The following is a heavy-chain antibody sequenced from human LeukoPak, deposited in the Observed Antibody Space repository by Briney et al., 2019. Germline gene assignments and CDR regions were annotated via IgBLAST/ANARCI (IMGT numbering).Heavy chain of an antibody. CDR2: INPNSGGT. Sequence: ASVKVSCKASGYTFTGYYMHWVRQAPGQGLEWMAWINPNSGGTNYAQNFQGRVTMTSDTSISTAYMELSSLTSDDTAVYYCAREKIGSGYDQDLDYWGQGTLVTVSS. CDR1: GYTFTGYY. CDR3: AREKIGSGYDQDLDY. J-gene: IGHJ4*02. D-gene: IGHD5-12*01. V-gene: IGHV1-2*02.